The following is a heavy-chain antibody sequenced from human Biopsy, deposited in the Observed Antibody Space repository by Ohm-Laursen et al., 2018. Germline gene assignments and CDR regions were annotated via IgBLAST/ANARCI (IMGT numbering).Heavy chain of an antibody. CDR1: GYTLTDLS. CDR3: AGDINNWNVNY. CDR2: FAPENGKT. J-gene: IGHJ4*02. V-gene: IGHV1-24*01. D-gene: IGHD1-20*01. Sequence: ASMKVSCKVSGYTLTDLSMHWVRQAPGKGLEWMGGFAPENGKTIYAQKFQGRVTMTEDTSTDTAYMELSNLRSEDTAVYYCAGDINNWNVNYWGQGTLVIVSS.